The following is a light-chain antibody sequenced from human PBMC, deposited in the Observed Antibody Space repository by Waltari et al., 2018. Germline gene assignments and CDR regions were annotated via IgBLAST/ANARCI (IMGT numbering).Light chain of an antibody. J-gene: IGKJ4*01. V-gene: IGKV1-5*01. CDR2: DAS. Sequence: DIQMTQSPSTLSASVGDRVTITCRASQGISRWLAWYQQKPWKPPKVLIYDASSLESGVPSRFSGSGSETEFTLVITNLQPDDVATYYCQQYSGYSGIFGGGTKVEIK. CDR1: QGISRW. CDR3: QQYSGYSGI.